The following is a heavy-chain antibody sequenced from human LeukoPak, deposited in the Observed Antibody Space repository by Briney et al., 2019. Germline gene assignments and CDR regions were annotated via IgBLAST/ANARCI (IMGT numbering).Heavy chain of an antibody. J-gene: IGHJ4*02. CDR1: GGSFSGYY. CDR2: INHSGST. CDR3: GSRGY. V-gene: IGHV4-34*01. Sequence: SETLSLTCAVYGGSFSGYYWSWIRQPPGKGLEWIGEINHSGSTNYNPSLKGRVTISVGTSKNQFSLKLRYVTAADTAVYYCGSRGYWGQGTLLTVSS.